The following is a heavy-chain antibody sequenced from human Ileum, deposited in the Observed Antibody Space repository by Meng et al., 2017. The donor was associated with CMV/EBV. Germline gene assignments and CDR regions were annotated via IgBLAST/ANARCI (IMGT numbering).Heavy chain of an antibody. CDR3: VRQVVAASFDY. J-gene: IGHJ4*02. CDR1: GSPTTSGHYY. Sequence: GPGLVKPYNTLSSTCTVSGSPTTSGHYYWSCIRQPPGRGLEWIGYIYYSGSPYYKPSLKSRVTISLDTSKNQFSLNLRSVTATDSAVYYCVRQVVAASFDYWGQGALVTVSS. D-gene: IGHD2-15*01. V-gene: IGHV4-30-4*08. CDR2: IYYSGSP.